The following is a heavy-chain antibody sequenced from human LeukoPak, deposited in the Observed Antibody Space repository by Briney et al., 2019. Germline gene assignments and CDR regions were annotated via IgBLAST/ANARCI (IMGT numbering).Heavy chain of an antibody. V-gene: IGHV3-74*01. CDR1: GFTFSRYW. J-gene: IGHJ4*02. D-gene: IGHD4-23*01. Sequence: GGSLRLSCAASGFTFSRYWMHWVRQAPGKGLVWVSRINTDGSSRSYADSVKGRFTISRDNAKNTLYLQMNSLRVEDTAVYYCAMGLDLRWYTTDYWGQGTLVTVSS. CDR2: INTDGSSR. CDR3: AMGLDLRWYTTDY.